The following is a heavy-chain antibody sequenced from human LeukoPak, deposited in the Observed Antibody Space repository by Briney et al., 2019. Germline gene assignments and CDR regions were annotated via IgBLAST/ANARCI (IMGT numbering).Heavy chain of an antibody. CDR1: GFTFSGYA. CDR3: ARYYYGSGSHFFY. CDR2: ITGSGGST. J-gene: IGHJ4*02. D-gene: IGHD3-10*01. V-gene: IGHV3-23*01. Sequence: GGSLRLSCAASGFTFSGYAMSWVRQAPGKGLEWVSGITGSGGSTYSADSVKGRFTISRDNSKNTLYLQMNSLRAKDTALYYCARYYYGSGSHFFYWGQGTLVTVSS.